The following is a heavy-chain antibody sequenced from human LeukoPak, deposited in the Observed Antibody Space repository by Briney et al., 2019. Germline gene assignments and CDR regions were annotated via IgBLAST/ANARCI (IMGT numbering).Heavy chain of an antibody. CDR2: ITSSSSYI. Sequence: SGGSLRLSCAAFGFTFSTYSMNWVRQAPGKGLEWVSSITSSSSYIYYADSVKGRFTISRDNAKNSLYLQMDSLRAEDTAIYYCARDPGQYNYGYSDYWGQGTLVAVSS. CDR3: ARDPGQYNYGYSDY. CDR1: GFTFSTYS. V-gene: IGHV3-21*01. D-gene: IGHD5-18*01. J-gene: IGHJ4*02.